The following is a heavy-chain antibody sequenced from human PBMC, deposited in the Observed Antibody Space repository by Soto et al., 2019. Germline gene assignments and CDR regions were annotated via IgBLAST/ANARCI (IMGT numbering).Heavy chain of an antibody. Sequence: SETLSLTCTVSGGSISSSSYYWGWIRQPPGKGLEWIGSIYYSGSTYYNPSLKSRVTISVDTSKNQFSLKLSSVTAADTAVYYCARHGFEREYDFWSGYPTRPNWFDPWGQGTLVTVSS. CDR2: IYYSGST. V-gene: IGHV4-39*01. CDR1: GGSISSSSYY. CDR3: ARHGFEREYDFWSGYPTRPNWFDP. D-gene: IGHD3-3*01. J-gene: IGHJ5*02.